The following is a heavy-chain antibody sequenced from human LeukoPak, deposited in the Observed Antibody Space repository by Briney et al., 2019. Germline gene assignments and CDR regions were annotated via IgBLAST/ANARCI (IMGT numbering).Heavy chain of an antibody. CDR3: AREDLYYYDSSGSEYFQH. Sequence: ASVKVSCKASGYTFTGYYMHWVRQPPGQGLEWMGWINPNSGGTNYAQKFQGRVTMTRDTSISTAYMELSRLRSDDTAVYYCAREDLYYYDSSGSEYFQHWGQGTLVTVSS. V-gene: IGHV1-2*02. J-gene: IGHJ1*01. D-gene: IGHD3-22*01. CDR1: GYTFTGYY. CDR2: INPNSGGT.